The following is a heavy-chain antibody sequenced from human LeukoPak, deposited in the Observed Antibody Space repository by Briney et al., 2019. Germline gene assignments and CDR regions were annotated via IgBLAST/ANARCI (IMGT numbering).Heavy chain of an antibody. CDR2: IYYSGST. D-gene: IGHD3-3*01. J-gene: IGHJ4*02. CDR3: ARVTTRWGPHDY. V-gene: IGHV4-61*01. CDR1: GGSISTSNYY. Sequence: KPSETLSLTCTVSGGSISTSNYYWSWIRQPPGKGLEWIGYIYYSGSTNYNPSLKSRVTISVDTSKNQFSLKLSSVAAADTAVYYCARVTTRWGPHDYWGQGTLVTVSS.